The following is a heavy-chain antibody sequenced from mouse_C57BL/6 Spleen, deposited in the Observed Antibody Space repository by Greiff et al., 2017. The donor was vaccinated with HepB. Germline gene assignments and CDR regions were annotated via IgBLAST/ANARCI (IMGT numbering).Heavy chain of an antibody. Sequence: EVKVVESGGGLVKPGGSLKLSCAASGFTFSDYGMHWVRQAPEKGLEWVAYISSGSSTIYYADTVKGRFTISRDNAKNTLFLQMTSLRSEDTAMYYCARHYYGNPAWFAYWGQGTLVTVSA. J-gene: IGHJ3*01. CDR2: ISSGSSTI. CDR3: ARHYYGNPAWFAY. V-gene: IGHV5-17*01. D-gene: IGHD2-1*01. CDR1: GFTFSDYG.